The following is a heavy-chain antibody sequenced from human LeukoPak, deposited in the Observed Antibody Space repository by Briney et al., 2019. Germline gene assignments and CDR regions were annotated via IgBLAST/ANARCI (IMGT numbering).Heavy chain of an antibody. V-gene: IGHV3-11*04. Sequence: GGSLRLSCVASGFTFSDYYMSWIRQAPGKGLEWVSYIGASGSTIYYADSVQGRFTISRDNSKNTLYLRMNSLRAEDTAVYYCAKGEWELLALDYWGQGTLVTVSS. CDR3: AKGEWELLALDY. CDR1: GFTFSDYY. J-gene: IGHJ4*02. D-gene: IGHD1-26*01. CDR2: IGASGSTI.